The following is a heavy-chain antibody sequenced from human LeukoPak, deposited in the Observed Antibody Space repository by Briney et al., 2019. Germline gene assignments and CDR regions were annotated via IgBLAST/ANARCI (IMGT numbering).Heavy chain of an antibody. D-gene: IGHD2-15*01. CDR2: INPSGGST. Sequence: ASVKVSCKASGYTFTSYYMHWVRQAPGQGLEWMRIINPSGGSTSYAQKFQGRVTMTRDTSTSTVYMELSSLRSEDTAVYYCARVVENDAFDIWGQGTMVTVSS. V-gene: IGHV1-46*01. CDR3: ARVVENDAFDI. J-gene: IGHJ3*02. CDR1: GYTFTSYY.